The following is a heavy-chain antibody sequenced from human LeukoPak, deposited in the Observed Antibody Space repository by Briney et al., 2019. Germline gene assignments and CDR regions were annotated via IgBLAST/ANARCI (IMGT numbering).Heavy chain of an antibody. V-gene: IGHV3-23*01. CDR3: VKLWFGELGAVYFDY. Sequence: GGSLRLSRAASGFRFSNYAMSWVRQAPGKMLEWVSGIGGSGSSTYYADSVKGRFTISRDNSKNTLYLQMNSLRAEDTAVYYCVKLWFGELGAVYFDYWGQGTLVTVSS. CDR1: GFRFSNYA. D-gene: IGHD3-10*01. J-gene: IGHJ4*02. CDR2: IGGSGSST.